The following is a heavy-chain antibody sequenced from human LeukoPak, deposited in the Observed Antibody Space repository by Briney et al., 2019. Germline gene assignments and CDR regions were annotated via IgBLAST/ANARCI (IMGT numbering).Heavy chain of an antibody. CDR3: AGGAWNYYY. V-gene: IGHV4-61*02. J-gene: IGHJ4*02. D-gene: IGHD1-7*01. Sequence: PSETLSLTCTVSGGSISSGSYYWRWIRQPAGTGLEWIGRIYTSGSTNYNPSLKSRVTISVDTSKNQFSLKLSSVTAADTAVYYCAGGAWNYYYWGQGTLVTVSS. CDR2: IYTSGST. CDR1: GGSISSGSYY.